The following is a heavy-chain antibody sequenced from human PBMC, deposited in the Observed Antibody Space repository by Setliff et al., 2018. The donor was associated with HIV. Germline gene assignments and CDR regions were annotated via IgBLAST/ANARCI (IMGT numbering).Heavy chain of an antibody. D-gene: IGHD3-10*01. J-gene: IGHJ6*03. CDR1: GFTFSNYA. Sequence: GGSLRLSCAASGFTFSNYAMTWVRQAPGKGLEWVSGISGSGDTTNYADSVKGRFTISRDNSKNTLYLQMNSLRAEDTDVYYCARARGSVGYYGSGTMYHMDVWGKGTTVTVSS. CDR2: ISGSGDTT. CDR3: ARARGSVGYYGSGTMYHMDV. V-gene: IGHV3-23*01.